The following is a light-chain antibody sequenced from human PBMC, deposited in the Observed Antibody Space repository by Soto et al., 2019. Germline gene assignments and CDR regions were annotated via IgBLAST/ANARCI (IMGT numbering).Light chain of an antibody. J-gene: IGKJ5*01. CDR1: QTVSSY. Sequence: IVLTQSPATLSLWPGETAILSCRASQTVSSYLSWYQHKPGQAPRLLIYDASKRAPGIPARFSGSGSETDFTLTISSLEPEDFAVYYCQQRSTSITFGQGTRLEIE. CDR2: DAS. V-gene: IGKV3-11*01. CDR3: QQRSTSIT.